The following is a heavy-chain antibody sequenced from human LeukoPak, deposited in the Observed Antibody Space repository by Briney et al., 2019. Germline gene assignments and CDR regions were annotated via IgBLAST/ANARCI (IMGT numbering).Heavy chain of an antibody. CDR2: ITGSSRTK. CDR1: GFIFSNDD. V-gene: IGHV3-48*01. D-gene: IGHD6-19*01. J-gene: IGHJ3*01. Sequence: GGSLRLSCAASGFIFSNDDMNWVRQAPGKGLEWVSYITGSSRTKSYADSVKGRFTISRDNAENSVYLQMNSLRAEDTAVYYCARPTSSGWYSHCGQGTMVTVSS. CDR3: ARPTSSGWYSH.